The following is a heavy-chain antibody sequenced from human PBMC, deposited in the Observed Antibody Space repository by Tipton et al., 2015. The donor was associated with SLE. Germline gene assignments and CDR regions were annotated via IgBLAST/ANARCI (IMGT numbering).Heavy chain of an antibody. V-gene: IGHV4-34*01. Sequence: TLSLTCAVYGGSFSNYYWGWIRQPPGKGLEWIGEINHSGSTNYNPSLKSRVTISADTSKNQVSLKLSSVTAADTAVYFCARQKPDLDAFDIWGQGTMVTVSS. J-gene: IGHJ3*02. CDR1: GGSFSNYY. CDR2: INHSGST. CDR3: ARQKPDLDAFDI.